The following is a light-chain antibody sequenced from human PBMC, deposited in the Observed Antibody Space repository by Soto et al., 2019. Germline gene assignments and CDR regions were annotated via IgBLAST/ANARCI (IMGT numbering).Light chain of an antibody. J-gene: IGLJ1*01. CDR3: FSFTNDWTHV. V-gene: IGLV2-14*01. Sequence: QSVLTQPASVSGSPGQSITISCTGTSSDVGAYNYVSWFQQHPGKAPTLIISEVSNRPSGVSNRFSGSKSGNAASLTISGLQAEDEADYFCFSFTNDWTHVFGTGTKVTVL. CDR2: EVS. CDR1: SSDVGAYNY.